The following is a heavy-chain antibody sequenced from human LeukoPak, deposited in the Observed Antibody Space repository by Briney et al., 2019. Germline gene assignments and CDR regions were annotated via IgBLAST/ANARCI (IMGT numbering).Heavy chain of an antibody. CDR2: IKQDGTEK. Sequence: GGSLRLSCAASGFTFSSYGMHWVRQAPGKGLEWVANIKQDGTEKYYVDSVKGRFTISRDNAKNLLYLQMNSLRAEDTAVYYCARRYFDYWGQGTRVTVSS. V-gene: IGHV3-7*03. CDR3: ARRYFDY. CDR1: GFTFSSYG. J-gene: IGHJ4*02.